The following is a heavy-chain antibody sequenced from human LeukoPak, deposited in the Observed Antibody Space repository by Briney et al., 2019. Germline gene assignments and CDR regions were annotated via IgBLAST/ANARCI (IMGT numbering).Heavy chain of an antibody. CDR2: MSPNSDNT. J-gene: IGHJ5*02. CDR1: GYTFTSYD. V-gene: IGHV1-8*01. CDR3: ARDFGGNSGWFDP. Sequence: ASVKVSCKASGYTFTSYDINWVRQATGQGLEWVGWMSPNSDNTSYAQKFQGRVTMTRDTSIGTAYMELSSLTSEDTAVYYCARDFGGNSGWFDPWGQGTLVTVSS. D-gene: IGHD4-23*01.